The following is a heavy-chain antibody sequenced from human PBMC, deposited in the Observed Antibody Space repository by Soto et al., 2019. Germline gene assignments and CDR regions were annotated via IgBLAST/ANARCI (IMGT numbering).Heavy chain of an antibody. CDR3: ARDQVYGDYVDY. V-gene: IGHV3-33*01. D-gene: IGHD4-17*01. Sequence: QVQLVESGGGVVQPGRSLRLSCAASGFTFSSYGMHWVRQAPGKGLEWVAVIWYDGSNKYYADSVKGRFTISRDNSKNTLYLQMNSLRAEDTAGYYGARDQVYGDYVDYWGKGTLVTVSS. J-gene: IGHJ4*02. CDR1: GFTFSSYG. CDR2: IWYDGSNK.